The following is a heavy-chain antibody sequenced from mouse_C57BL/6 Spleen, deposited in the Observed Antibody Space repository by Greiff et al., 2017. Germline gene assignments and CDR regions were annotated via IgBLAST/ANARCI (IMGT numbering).Heavy chain of an antibody. J-gene: IGHJ2*01. CDR1: GYTFTSYG. Sequence: VQVVESGAELARPGASVKLSCKASGYTFTSYGISWVKQRTGQGLEWIGEIYPRSGNTYYNEKFKGKATLTADKSSSTAYMELRSLTSEDSAVYFCGYYGSSYDYWGQGTTLTVSS. CDR3: GYYGSSYDY. CDR2: IYPRSGNT. V-gene: IGHV1-81*01. D-gene: IGHD1-1*01.